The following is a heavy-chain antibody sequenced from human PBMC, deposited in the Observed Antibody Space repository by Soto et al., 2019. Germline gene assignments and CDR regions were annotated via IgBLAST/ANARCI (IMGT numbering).Heavy chain of an antibody. CDR2: ISSSGSTI. CDR3: ARDHSVVVPAAIYAFDI. Sequence: PGGSLRLSCAASGFTFSDYYMSWIRQAPGKGLEWVSYISSSGSTIYYADSVKGRFTISRDNAKNSLYLQMNSLRAEDTAVYYCARDHSVVVPAAIYAFDIWGQGTMVTVSS. CDR1: GFTFSDYY. V-gene: IGHV3-11*01. D-gene: IGHD2-2*02. J-gene: IGHJ3*02.